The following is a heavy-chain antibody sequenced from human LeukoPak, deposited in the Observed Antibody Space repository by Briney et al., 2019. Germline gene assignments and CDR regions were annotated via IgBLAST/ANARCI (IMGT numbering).Heavy chain of an antibody. J-gene: IGHJ1*01. D-gene: IGHD1-26*01. CDR2: ISRSGSTK. CDR1: GFTFSDYN. CDR3: AAYSGSYPEYFQY. Sequence: PGGSLRLSCAASGFTFSDYNMRWIRQAPGKGLEWVATISRSGSTKYYADSVKGRFTISRDNAKNSLYLQMNSLRAEDTAVYYCAAYSGSYPEYFQYWGQGILVTVSS. V-gene: IGHV3-11*04.